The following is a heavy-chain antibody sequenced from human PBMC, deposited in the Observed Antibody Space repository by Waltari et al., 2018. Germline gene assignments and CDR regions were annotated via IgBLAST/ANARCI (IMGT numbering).Heavy chain of an antibody. J-gene: IGHJ4*02. CDR2: IHGTGKT. Sequence: QLQLQQSGPGLVKPSESLFLSCAVSGDSVSNNYWWSGVRQPPGKGLEWMGQIHGTGKTNYNPSLESPVTVSMDTPNNQFSLRVTSPTAADTAVYFCARDRGRGLYLDSWGQGTLVTVSS. D-gene: IGHD1-26*01. CDR1: GDSVSNNYW. CDR3: ARDRGRGLYLDS. V-gene: IGHV4-4*02.